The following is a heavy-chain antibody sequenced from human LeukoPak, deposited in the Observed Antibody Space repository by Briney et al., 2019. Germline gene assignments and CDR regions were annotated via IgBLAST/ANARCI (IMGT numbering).Heavy chain of an antibody. J-gene: IGHJ4*02. V-gene: IGHV3-66*01. CDR3: ARSVAVAGYWGNFDY. D-gene: IGHD6-19*01. CDR1: GFTVSSNY. Sequence: PGGSLRLSCAASGFTVSSNYMTWVRQAPGKGLEWVSVIYSGGSTYYADSVKGRFTISRDNSKNTLYLQMNSLRAEDTAVYYCARSVAVAGYWGNFDYWGQGTLVTVSS. CDR2: IYSGGST.